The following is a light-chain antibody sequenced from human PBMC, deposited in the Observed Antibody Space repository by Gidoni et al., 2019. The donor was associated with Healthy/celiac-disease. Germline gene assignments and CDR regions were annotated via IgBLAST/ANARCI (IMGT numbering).Light chain of an antibody. CDR1: HSIRSY. Sequence: DIPLTQSPSPMSASVGDRVTITCRASHSIRSYLKWYQQKPGKAPQPLIYAASSLQSRVPSRFSGSGSGTDFTLTTSSLQPEDFATYYCQQSYSTPRITFGQGTRLEIK. V-gene: IGKV1-39*01. J-gene: IGKJ5*01. CDR2: AAS. CDR3: QQSYSTPRIT.